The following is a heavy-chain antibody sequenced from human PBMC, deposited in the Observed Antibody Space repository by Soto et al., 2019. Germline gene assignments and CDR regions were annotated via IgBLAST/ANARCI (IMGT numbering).Heavy chain of an antibody. D-gene: IGHD2-2*01. J-gene: IGHJ3*02. CDR1: GYTFTSYG. Sequence: ASVKVSCKASGYTFTSYGISWVRQAPGQGLEWMGWISAYNGNTNYAQKLQGRVTMTTDTSTSTAYMELRSLRSDDTAVYYCARDIVVVPAAIGSAFDIWGQGTMVTVSS. CDR3: ARDIVVVPAAIGSAFDI. V-gene: IGHV1-18*01. CDR2: ISAYNGNT.